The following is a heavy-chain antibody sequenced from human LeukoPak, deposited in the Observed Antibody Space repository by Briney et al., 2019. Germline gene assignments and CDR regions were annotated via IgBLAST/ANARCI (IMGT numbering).Heavy chain of an antibody. CDR3: ARSESLHYCSSTSCYRGPDFDY. CDR2: IIPIFGTA. CDR1: GGTFSSYA. D-gene: IGHD2-2*02. V-gene: IGHV1-69*01. Sequence: GSSVKVSCKASGGTFSSYAISWVRQAPGQGLEWMGGIIPIFGTANYAQKFQGRVTITADESTSTAYMELSSLRSEDTAVYYCARSESLHYCSSTSCYRGPDFDYWGQGTLVTVSS. J-gene: IGHJ4*02.